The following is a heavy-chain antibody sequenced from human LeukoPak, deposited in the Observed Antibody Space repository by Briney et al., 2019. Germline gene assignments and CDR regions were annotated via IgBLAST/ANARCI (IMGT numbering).Heavy chain of an antibody. CDR2: ISGSGGST. J-gene: IGHJ4*02. Sequence: GGSLRLSCAASGFTFSSYGMSWVRQAPGKGLEWVSAISGSGGSTYYADSVKGRFSISRDNSKNTLYLQMNSLGAEDTAVYYCAKALTYSYGSGSYRDYWGQGTLVTVSS. CDR1: GFTFSSYG. D-gene: IGHD3-10*01. CDR3: AKALTYSYGSGSYRDY. V-gene: IGHV3-23*01.